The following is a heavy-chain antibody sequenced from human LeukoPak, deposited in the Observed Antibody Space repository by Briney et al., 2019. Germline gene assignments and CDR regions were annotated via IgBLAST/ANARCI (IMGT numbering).Heavy chain of an antibody. J-gene: IGHJ4*02. CDR3: AREDYDILTGYSSRFDY. V-gene: IGHV1-69*04. CDR2: IIPILGIA. Sequence: ASVKVSCKASGGTFSSYAISWVRQAPGQGLEWMGRIIPILGIANYAQKFQGRVTITADKSTSTAYMELSSLRSEDTAVYYCAREDYDILTGYSSRFDYWGQGTLVTVSP. CDR1: GGTFSSYA. D-gene: IGHD3-9*01.